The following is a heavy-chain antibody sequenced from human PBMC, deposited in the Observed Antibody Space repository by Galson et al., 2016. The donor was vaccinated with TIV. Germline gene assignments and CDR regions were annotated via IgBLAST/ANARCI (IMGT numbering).Heavy chain of an antibody. CDR2: IKNNTDGGTT. Sequence: SLRLSCAASGFTFSNAWMNWVRQAPGKGLEWVGRIKNNTDGGTTDYAASVKGRFTISRDDSRSTLFPQMNGLKTEDTAVYYCSTPPYCGGNCWHYYYYAVDVWGQGTTVTVS. CDR1: GFTFSNAW. D-gene: IGHD2-21*02. J-gene: IGHJ6*02. CDR3: STPPYCGGNCWHYYYYAVDV. V-gene: IGHV3-15*01.